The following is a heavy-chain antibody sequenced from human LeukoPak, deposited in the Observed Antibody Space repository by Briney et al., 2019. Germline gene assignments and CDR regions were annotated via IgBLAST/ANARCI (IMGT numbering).Heavy chain of an antibody. Sequence: ASVKVSCKASGYTFTGYYMHWVRQAPGQGLEWMGWINLNSGGTNYAQKFQGRVTMTRDTSISTAYMELSSLSSADTAVYYCARDPGTPFDSWGQGTQVSVSS. CDR1: GYTFTGYY. CDR2: INLNSGGT. CDR3: ARDPGTPFDS. D-gene: IGHD2-15*01. J-gene: IGHJ4*02. V-gene: IGHV1-2*02.